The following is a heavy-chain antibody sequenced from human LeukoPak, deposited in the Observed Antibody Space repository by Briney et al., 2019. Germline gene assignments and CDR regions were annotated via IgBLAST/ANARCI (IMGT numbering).Heavy chain of an antibody. J-gene: IGHJ6*02. CDR1: GFTFNNYA. V-gene: IGHV3-23*01. Sequence: GGSLRLSCAASGFTFNNYAMSWVRQAPGKGLEWVSDISGSGDSIYYADSVKGRFTISRDNSKNTLYLQMNSLRAEDTAVYYCAKEEQWELQGMDVWGQGTTVTVSS. CDR2: ISGSGDSI. D-gene: IGHD1-26*01. CDR3: AKEEQWELQGMDV.